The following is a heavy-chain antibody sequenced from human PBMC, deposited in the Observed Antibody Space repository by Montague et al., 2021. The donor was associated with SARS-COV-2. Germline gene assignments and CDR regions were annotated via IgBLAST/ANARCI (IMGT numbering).Heavy chain of an antibody. Sequence: SLRLSCAASGFTFSSYSMNWVRQAPGKGLEWVSSITSSSSYIYYADSVKGRFTISRDNAKNSLYLQMNSLRAEDTAVYYCANANGYSPKLDEFSDYWGQGTLVTVSS. J-gene: IGHJ4*02. CDR2: ITSSSSYI. CDR1: GFTFSSYS. CDR3: ANANGYSPKLDEFSDY. V-gene: IGHV3-21*01. D-gene: IGHD5-12*01.